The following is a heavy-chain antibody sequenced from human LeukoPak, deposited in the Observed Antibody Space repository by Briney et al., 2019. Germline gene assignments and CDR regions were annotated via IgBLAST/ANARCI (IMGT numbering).Heavy chain of an antibody. CDR2: INEDGTSA. CDR1: GFGFSVYW. Sequence: PGGSLRLSCAASGFGFSVYWMHWVRQAPGKWLVWVAHINEDGTSASHADSVKGRFTISRDNAKNTLYLQMNSLTVEDTAVYYCARVPTNSYGFGQWGQGSLVTASS. D-gene: IGHD5-18*01. CDR3: ARVPTNSYGFGQ. V-gene: IGHV3-74*01. J-gene: IGHJ4*02.